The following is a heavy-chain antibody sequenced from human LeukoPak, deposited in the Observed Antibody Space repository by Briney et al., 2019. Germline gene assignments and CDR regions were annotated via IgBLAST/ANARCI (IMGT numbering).Heavy chain of an antibody. Sequence: GGSLRLSCVASGFTFSSYGMHWVRQAPGKGLEWVAVIWYDGSNKYYADSVKGRFTISRDNSKNTLYLQMNSLRAEDTAVYYCARHYYGSGSHYNGSDYWGQGTLVTVSS. CDR2: IWYDGSNK. CDR1: GFTFSSYG. CDR3: ARHYYGSGSHYNGSDY. V-gene: IGHV3-33*01. D-gene: IGHD3-10*01. J-gene: IGHJ4*02.